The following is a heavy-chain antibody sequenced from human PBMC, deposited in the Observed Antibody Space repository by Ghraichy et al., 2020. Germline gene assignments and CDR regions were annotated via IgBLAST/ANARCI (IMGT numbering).Heavy chain of an antibody. CDR3: AREDTAGLNPKYGMDV. CDR2: ISCSGGST. V-gene: IGHV3-23*01. Sequence: GGSLRLSCAASGFTFSSYAMSWVRQAPGKGLEWVSAISCSGGSTYYADSVKGRFTISRDNSKNTLYLQMNSLRAEDTAVYYCAREDTAGLNPKYGMDVWGQGTTVTVSS. J-gene: IGHJ6*02. CDR1: GFTFSSYA. D-gene: IGHD1-14*01.